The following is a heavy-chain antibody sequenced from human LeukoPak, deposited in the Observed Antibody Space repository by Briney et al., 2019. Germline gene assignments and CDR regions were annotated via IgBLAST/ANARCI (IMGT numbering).Heavy chain of an antibody. J-gene: IGHJ1*01. D-gene: IGHD6-19*01. Sequence: GGSLRLSCAASGLTFSSYAMSWVRQAPGKGLEWVSAISASGGSTYYADSVKGRFTISRDDSKSTLYLQMNSLRAEDTAVYYCAKDRSSGWYDKYFQHWGQGTLVTVSS. CDR2: ISASGGST. CDR3: AKDRSSGWYDKYFQH. CDR1: GLTFSSYA. V-gene: IGHV3-23*01.